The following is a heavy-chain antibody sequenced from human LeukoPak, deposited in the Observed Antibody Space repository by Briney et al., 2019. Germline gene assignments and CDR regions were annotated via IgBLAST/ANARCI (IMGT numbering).Heavy chain of an antibody. V-gene: IGHV1-2*02. J-gene: IGHJ6*02. Sequence: ASVKVSCKASGYTFTGYYMHWVRQAPGQGLEWMGWINPNSGGTNYAQKFQGRVTMTRDTSISTAYMEPSRLRSDDTAVYYCARALRDIVVVPAADRSLYYYGMDVWGQGTTVTVSS. CDR2: INPNSGGT. D-gene: IGHD2-2*01. CDR1: GYTFTGYY. CDR3: ARALRDIVVVPAADRSLYYYGMDV.